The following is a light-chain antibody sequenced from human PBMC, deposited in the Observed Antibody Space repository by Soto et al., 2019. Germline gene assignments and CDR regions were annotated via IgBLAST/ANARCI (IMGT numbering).Light chain of an antibody. CDR3: QQYGTSPPYT. Sequence: FVLTQSPVTLSLSPGERATLSCRASESVNNNLLAWYQQKPGQAPRLLIYHVSTRVPGIPDRFTGTGSGTDFTLTISRLEPEDFAVYFCQQYGTSPPYTFGQGTKLEI. J-gene: IGKJ2*01. CDR1: ESVNNNL. V-gene: IGKV3-20*01. CDR2: HVS.